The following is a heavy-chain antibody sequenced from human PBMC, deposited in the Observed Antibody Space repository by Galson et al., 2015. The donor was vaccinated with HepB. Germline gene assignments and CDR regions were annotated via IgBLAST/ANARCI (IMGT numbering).Heavy chain of an antibody. CDR2: IRNDGSNE. J-gene: IGHJ4*02. V-gene: IGHV3-30*02. D-gene: IGHD6-13*01. CDR1: GFTFSDYG. Sequence: SLRLSCAASGFTFSDYGMHWVRQAPGKGLEWVAFIRNDGSNEYYADSVKGRFTISRDNSKNTLYLQMNSLRAEDMAVYYCAKSIMAIAAAGAFDYWVQGTLVTVYS. CDR3: AKSIMAIAAAGAFDY.